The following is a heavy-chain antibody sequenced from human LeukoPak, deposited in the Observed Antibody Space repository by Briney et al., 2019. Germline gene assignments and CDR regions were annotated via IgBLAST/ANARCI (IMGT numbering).Heavy chain of an antibody. CDR3: ATAIAMTTVTYDY. D-gene: IGHD4-11*01. V-gene: IGHV4-59*01. Sequence: SETLSLTCTVSGGSISSYYWSWIRQPPGKGLEWIGYIYYSGSTNYNPSLKSRVTISVDTSKNQFSLKLSSVTAADTAVYYCATAIAMTTVTYDYWGQGTLVTVSS. CDR1: GGSISSYY. CDR2: IYYSGST. J-gene: IGHJ4*02.